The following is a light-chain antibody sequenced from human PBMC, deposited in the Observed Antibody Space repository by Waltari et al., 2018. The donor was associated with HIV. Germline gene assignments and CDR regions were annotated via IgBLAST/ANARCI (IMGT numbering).Light chain of an antibody. V-gene: IGLV1-44*01. J-gene: IGLJ2*01. Sequence: QSGLTQPPSASGTIGQRVTISCLGRRSNIGVNSVNWYQQLPGTAPRLLIYNTNKRPSGVPDRFSSSKSGTSAYLAISGLQAADEADYYCSAWDDNVNGLFGGGTKLTVL. CDR1: RSNIGVNS. CDR3: SAWDDNVNGL. CDR2: NTN.